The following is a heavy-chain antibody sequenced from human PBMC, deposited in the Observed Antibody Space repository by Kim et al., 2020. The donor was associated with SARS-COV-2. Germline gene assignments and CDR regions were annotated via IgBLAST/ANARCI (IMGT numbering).Heavy chain of an antibody. CDR1: GFTFSSYA. CDR3: AKETYYYGSGSYTEYFQH. Sequence: GGSLRLSCAASGFTFSSYAMSWVRQAPGKGLEWVSAIIGSGGSTYYADSVKGRFTISRDNSKNTLYLQMNSLRAEDTAVYYCAKETYYYGSGSYTEYFQHWGQGTLVTVSS. V-gene: IGHV3-23*01. D-gene: IGHD3-10*01. CDR2: IIGSGGST. J-gene: IGHJ1*01.